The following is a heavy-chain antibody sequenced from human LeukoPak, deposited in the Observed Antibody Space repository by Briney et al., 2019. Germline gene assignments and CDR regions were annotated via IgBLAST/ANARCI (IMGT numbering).Heavy chain of an antibody. CDR1: GFTFSSYA. CDR2: IYSGGST. CDR3: ARSSHYDILTGYSEEDAFDI. D-gene: IGHD3-9*01. V-gene: IGHV3-53*01. J-gene: IGHJ3*02. Sequence: GGSLRLSCAASGFTFSSYAMSWVRQAPGKGLEWISVIYSGGSTDYADSVKGRFTISRDNSKNTLYLQTNSLRVEDTAVYYCARSSHYDILTGYSEEDAFDIWGQGTMVTVSS.